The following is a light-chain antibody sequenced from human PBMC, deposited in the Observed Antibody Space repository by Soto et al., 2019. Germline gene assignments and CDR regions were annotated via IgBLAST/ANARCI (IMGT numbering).Light chain of an antibody. CDR2: DVN. CDR1: SSDVDNYNN. CDR3: CSYAGTYTRV. Sequence: QSVLTQPRSVSGSPGQSVTISCTRTSSDVDNYNNVSWYQQHPGKAPKLLIYDVNKRPSGVPYRFSGSKSGNTASLTISGLQAGDEADYFCCSYAGTYTRVFGTGTQLTVL. J-gene: IGLJ1*01. V-gene: IGLV2-11*01.